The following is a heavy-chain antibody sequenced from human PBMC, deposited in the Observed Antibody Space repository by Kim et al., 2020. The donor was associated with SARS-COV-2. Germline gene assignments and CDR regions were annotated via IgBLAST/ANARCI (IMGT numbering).Heavy chain of an antibody. CDR2: GKT. V-gene: IGHV1-18*01. CDR3: ARVRGAFDI. D-gene: IGHD3-10*01. Sequence: GKTTYAQKLQGRVTMTTDTSTSTAYMELGSLRSDDTAVYYCARVRGAFDIWGQGTMVTVSS. J-gene: IGHJ3*02.